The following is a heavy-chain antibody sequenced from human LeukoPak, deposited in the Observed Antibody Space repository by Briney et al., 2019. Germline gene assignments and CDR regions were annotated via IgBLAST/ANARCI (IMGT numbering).Heavy chain of an antibody. J-gene: IGHJ4*02. CDR1: GGSFSGYY. D-gene: IGHD1-7*01. CDR3: ARRAVRWNFYFDY. Sequence: SETLSLTCAVYGGSFSGYYWSWIRQPPGKGLGWIGEINHSGSTNYNPSLKSRVTISVDTSKNQFSLKLSSVTAADTAVYYCARRAVRWNFYFDYWGQGTLVTVSS. V-gene: IGHV4-34*01. CDR2: INHSGST.